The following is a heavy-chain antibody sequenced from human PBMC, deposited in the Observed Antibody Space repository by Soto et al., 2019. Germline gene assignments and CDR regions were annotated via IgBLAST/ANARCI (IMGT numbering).Heavy chain of an antibody. CDR1: GYTFRSYG. Sequence: QIQRVQSGGEVKKPGASVKVSCKASGYTFRSYGISWVRQAPGQGREWGGWISAYNGDTNYAPKFQDRITLTTETSTDTASMELRSLRLDDTAVYYCARDWSRYYDNSGLIWFYWGQGSLVTVSS. CDR3: ARDWSRYYDNSGLIWFY. D-gene: IGHD3-22*01. V-gene: IGHV1-18*04. CDR2: ISAYNGDT. J-gene: IGHJ4*02.